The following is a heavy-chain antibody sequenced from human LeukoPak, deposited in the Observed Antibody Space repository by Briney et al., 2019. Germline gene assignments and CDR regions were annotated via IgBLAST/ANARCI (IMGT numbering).Heavy chain of an antibody. CDR2: ISYDGSNK. CDR3: AKARIAARHLPFDP. Sequence: PGRSLRLSCAASGFTFSSYAMHWVRQAPGKGLEWVAVISYDGSNKYYADSVKGRFTISRDNSKNTLYLQMNSLRAEDTAVYYCAKARIAARHLPFDPWGQGTLVTVSS. CDR1: GFTFSSYA. D-gene: IGHD6-6*01. V-gene: IGHV3-30*04. J-gene: IGHJ5*02.